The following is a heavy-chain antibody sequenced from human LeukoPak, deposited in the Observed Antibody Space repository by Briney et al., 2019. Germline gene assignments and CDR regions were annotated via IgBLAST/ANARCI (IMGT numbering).Heavy chain of an antibody. J-gene: IGHJ4*02. V-gene: IGHV3-7*01. CDR1: GFTFRSYW. CDR2: IKQDGSEK. CDR3: VRATLFDY. Sequence: GGSLRLSWAASGFTFRSYWMSWVRQAPGKGLEWVANIKQDGSEKYYVDSVKGRFTISRDNADNSLYLQMHSLRAEDTAVYYCVRATLFDYWGQGTLVTVAS.